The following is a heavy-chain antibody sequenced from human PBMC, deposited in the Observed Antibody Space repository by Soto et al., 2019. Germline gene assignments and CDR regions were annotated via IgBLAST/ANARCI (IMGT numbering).Heavy chain of an antibody. V-gene: IGHV4-59*08. J-gene: IGHJ5*02. CDR3: ARQMTYSAAAGLVNWFDP. Sequence: SETLSLTCTVSGGSISSYYWSWIRQPPGKGLEWIGYIYYSGSTNYNPSLKSRVTISVDTSKNRFSLKLSSVTAADTAVYYCARQMTYSAAAGLVNWFDPWGQGTLVTVSS. CDR2: IYYSGST. D-gene: IGHD6-13*01. CDR1: GGSISSYY.